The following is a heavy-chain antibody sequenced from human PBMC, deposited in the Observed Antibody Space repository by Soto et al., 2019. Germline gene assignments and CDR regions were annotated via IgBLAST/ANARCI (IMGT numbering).Heavy chain of an antibody. CDR1: GYSFTSYW. Sequence: PGESLKISCKGSGYSFTSYWIGWVRQMPGKGLEWMGIIYPGDSDTRYSPSFQGQVTISADKSISTAYLQGSSLKASDTAMYYCARIRFVVVTATQNYYYGMDVWGQGTTVTVSS. J-gene: IGHJ6*02. CDR3: ARIRFVVVTATQNYYYGMDV. CDR2: IYPGDSDT. D-gene: IGHD2-21*02. V-gene: IGHV5-51*01.